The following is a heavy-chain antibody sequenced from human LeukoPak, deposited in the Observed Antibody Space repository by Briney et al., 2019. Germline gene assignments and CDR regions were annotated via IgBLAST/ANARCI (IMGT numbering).Heavy chain of an antibody. Sequence: GGSLRLSCAASGFTFSSYSMNWVRQAPGKRLEWVSSISSSSSYIYYADSVKGRFTISRDNAKNSLYLQMNSLRAEDTAVYYCAIAVAGGSFDYWGQGTLVTVSS. J-gene: IGHJ4*02. D-gene: IGHD6-19*01. V-gene: IGHV3-21*01. CDR2: ISSSSSYI. CDR1: GFTFSSYS. CDR3: AIAVAGGSFDY.